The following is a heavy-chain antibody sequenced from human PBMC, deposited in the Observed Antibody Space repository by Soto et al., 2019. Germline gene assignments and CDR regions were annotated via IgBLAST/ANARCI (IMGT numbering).Heavy chain of an antibody. V-gene: IGHV3-30-3*01. CDR3: ARDKGLAMIVRSGFDL. CDR1: EFTFSSYA. Sequence: LRLSCAASEFTFSSYAMHWVRQAPGKGLEWVALISSDGSIKNSADSVKGRFTISRDNSENTLYLQMNSLRAEDTAVYYCARDKGLAMIVRSGFDLWGQGTMVTVS. CDR2: ISSDGSIK. J-gene: IGHJ3*01. D-gene: IGHD3-22*01.